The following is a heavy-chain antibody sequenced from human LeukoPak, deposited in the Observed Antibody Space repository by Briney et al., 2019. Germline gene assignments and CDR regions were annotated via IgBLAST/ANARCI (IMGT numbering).Heavy chain of an antibody. Sequence: SETLSLTCAVSGGSISSSNWWSWVRQPPGKRLERIGEIYHSGSTNYNPSLKSRVTISVDKSKNQFSLKLSSVTAADTAVYYCARVATYYDILTGRFDPWGQGTLVTVSS. CDR2: IYHSGST. J-gene: IGHJ5*02. D-gene: IGHD3-9*01. V-gene: IGHV4-4*02. CDR3: ARVATYYDILTGRFDP. CDR1: GGSISSSNW.